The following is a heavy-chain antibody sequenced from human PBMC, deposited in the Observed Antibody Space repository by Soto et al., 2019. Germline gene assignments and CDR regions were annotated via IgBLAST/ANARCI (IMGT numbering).Heavy chain of an antibody. V-gene: IGHV3-23*01. CDR1: GFDFSSNS. CDR3: SKWSGFGDA. J-gene: IGHJ5*02. Sequence: EVQLLESGGGLVRPGGSLRLSCVASGFDFSSNSMTWARQAPGKGLEWVGGISRNGDIPFYRDSVKGRFTISRDISKGTLFLQMNRLRVEDTDMYFCSKWSGFGDAWGQGTLVTVS. CDR2: ISRNGDIP. D-gene: IGHD2-15*01.